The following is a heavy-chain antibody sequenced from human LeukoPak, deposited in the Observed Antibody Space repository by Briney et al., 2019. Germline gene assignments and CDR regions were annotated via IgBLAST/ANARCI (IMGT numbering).Heavy chain of an antibody. Sequence: ASVKVSCKASGYTFTSYGISWVRQAPGQGLEWMGWISAYNGNTNYAHKLQGRVTMTTDTSTSTAYMELRSLRSDDTAVYYCARALAPPTYYDILTGYWNYSSGWYYIDYWGQGTLVTVSS. J-gene: IGHJ4*02. D-gene: IGHD3-9*01. CDR2: ISAYNGNT. CDR3: ARALAPPTYYDILTGYWNYSSGWYYIDY. V-gene: IGHV1-18*01. CDR1: GYTFTSYG.